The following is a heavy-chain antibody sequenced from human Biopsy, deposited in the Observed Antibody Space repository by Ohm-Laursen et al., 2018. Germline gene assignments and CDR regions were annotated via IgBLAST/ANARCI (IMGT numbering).Heavy chain of an antibody. D-gene: IGHD5-12*01. CDR1: GFTFSSNA. CDR3: AKCMTYSGDGIDC. Sequence: SLRLSCTASGFTFSSNATSWVRQAPGKGLEWVSGISGRTSGTYYADSVKGRFTISRDNSKNTLYLQMSSLRAEDTALYYCAKCMTYSGDGIDCWGQGTLVTVSS. CDR2: ISGRTSGT. J-gene: IGHJ4*02. V-gene: IGHV3-23*01.